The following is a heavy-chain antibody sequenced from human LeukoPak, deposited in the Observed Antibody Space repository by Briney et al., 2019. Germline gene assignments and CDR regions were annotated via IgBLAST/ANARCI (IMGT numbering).Heavy chain of an antibody. D-gene: IGHD6-13*01. CDR2: INHSGST. Sequence: SETLSLTCAVYGGSFSGYYWSWIPQPPGKGLEWIGEINHSGSTNYNPSLKSRVTISVDTSKNQFSLKLSSVTAADTAVYYCAKIAAAPPRTWGQGTLVTVSS. CDR1: GGSFSGYY. CDR3: AKIAAAPPRT. V-gene: IGHV4-34*01. J-gene: IGHJ5*02.